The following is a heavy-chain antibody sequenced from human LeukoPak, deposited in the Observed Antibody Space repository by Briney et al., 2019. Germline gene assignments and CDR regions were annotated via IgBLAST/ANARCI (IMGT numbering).Heavy chain of an antibody. CDR2: IKQDGSEK. V-gene: IGHV3-7*01. D-gene: IGHD2-15*01. J-gene: IGHJ3*02. CDR3: AKSVEIVVVAAKQINDAFDI. CDR1: GFTFSSYW. Sequence: QPGGSLRLSCAASGFTFSSYWMSWVRQAPGKGLEWVANIKQDGSEKYYVDSVKGRFTISRDNAKNSLYLQMNSLRAEDTAVYYCAKSVEIVVVAAKQINDAFDIWGQGTMVTVSS.